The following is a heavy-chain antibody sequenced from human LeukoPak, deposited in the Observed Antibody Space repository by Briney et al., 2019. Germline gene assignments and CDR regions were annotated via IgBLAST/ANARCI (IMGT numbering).Heavy chain of an antibody. Sequence: SVKVSCKASGGTFSSYAISWVRQAPGQGLEWMGRIIPIFGIANYAQKFQGRVTITADKSTSTAYMELSSLRSEDTAVYYCGSSSSSHYYYYGMDAWGQGTTVTVSS. D-gene: IGHD6-6*01. CDR2: IIPIFGIA. J-gene: IGHJ6*02. CDR1: GGTFSSYA. CDR3: GSSSSSHYYYYGMDA. V-gene: IGHV1-69*04.